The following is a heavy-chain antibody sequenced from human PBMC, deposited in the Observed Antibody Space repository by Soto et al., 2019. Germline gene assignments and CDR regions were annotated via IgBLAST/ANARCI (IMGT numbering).Heavy chain of an antibody. CDR2: ISGSGGTT. CDR3: AKPPYSSASDYYYGMDV. Sequence: EVQLLESGGGLVQPGGSLRLSCAASGFTFSSYAMTWVRQAPGKGLEWVSAISGSGGTTYHADSVKGRFTISRDNPKNTLDLQMNSLRAEDAAGYYCAKPPYSSASDYYYGMDVWGQGTTVTVSS. V-gene: IGHV3-23*01. CDR1: GFTFSSYA. J-gene: IGHJ6*02. D-gene: IGHD6-6*01.